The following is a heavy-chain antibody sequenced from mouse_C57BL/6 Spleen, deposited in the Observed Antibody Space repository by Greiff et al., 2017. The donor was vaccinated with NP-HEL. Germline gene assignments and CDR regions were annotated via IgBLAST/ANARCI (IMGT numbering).Heavy chain of an antibody. CDR1: GFTFSDYG. V-gene: IGHV5-17*01. Sequence: DVKLQESGGGLVKPGGSLKLSCAASGFTFSDYGMHWVRQAPEKGLEWVAYISSGSSTIYYADTVKGRFTISRDNAKNTLFLQMTSLRSEDTAMYYCARPITTVGFAYWGQGTLVTVSA. CDR2: ISSGSSTI. D-gene: IGHD1-1*01. CDR3: ARPITTVGFAY. J-gene: IGHJ3*01.